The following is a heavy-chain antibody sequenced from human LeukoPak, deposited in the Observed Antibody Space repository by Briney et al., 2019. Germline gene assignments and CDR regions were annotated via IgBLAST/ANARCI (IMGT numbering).Heavy chain of an antibody. J-gene: IGHJ4*02. Sequence: PGGSLRLSCAASGFTFSSYWMSWVRQAPGKGLEWVANIKQDGSEKYYVDSVKGRFTISRDNAKNSLYLQMNSLRAEDTAVYYCARDGRYCSSTSCYSPPFDHWGQGTLVTVSS. D-gene: IGHD2-2*01. CDR2: IKQDGSEK. V-gene: IGHV3-7*01. CDR1: GFTFSSYW. CDR3: ARDGRYCSSTSCYSPPFDH.